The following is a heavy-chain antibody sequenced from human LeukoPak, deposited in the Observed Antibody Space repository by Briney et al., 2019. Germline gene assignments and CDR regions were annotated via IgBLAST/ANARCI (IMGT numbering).Heavy chain of an antibody. CDR3: AISVIRSYYYDSSGYSFDY. J-gene: IGHJ4*02. D-gene: IGHD3-22*01. Sequence: GASVTVSCTASGGTFSSYAISWVRQAPGQGLEWMGGIIPIFGTANYAQKFQGRVTITTDESTSTAYMELSSLRSEDTAVYYCAISVIRSYYYDSSGYSFDYWGQGTLVTVSS. CDR2: IIPIFGTA. V-gene: IGHV1-69*05. CDR1: GGTFSSYA.